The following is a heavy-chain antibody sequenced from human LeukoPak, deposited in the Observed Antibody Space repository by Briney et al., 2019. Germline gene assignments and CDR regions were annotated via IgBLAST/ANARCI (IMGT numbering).Heavy chain of an antibody. J-gene: IGHJ4*02. CDR1: GYSFTSYW. V-gene: IGHV5-51*01. CDR3: ASNDILTGYYIDY. Sequence: GESLKISCKGSGYSFTSYWIGWVRQMPGKGLEWMGIIYPGDSDTRYSPSFQGQVTISADKSISTAYLQWSRLKASDTAMYYCASNDILTGYYIDYWGQGTLVTVSS. CDR2: IYPGDSDT. D-gene: IGHD3-9*01.